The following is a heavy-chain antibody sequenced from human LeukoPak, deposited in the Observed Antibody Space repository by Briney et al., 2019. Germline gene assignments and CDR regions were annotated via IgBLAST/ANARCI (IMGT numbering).Heavy chain of an antibody. CDR1: GGSISSYY. CDR2: IYYSGST. V-gene: IGHV4-59*01. J-gene: IGHJ4*02. CDR3: ARVSRLYDFWSGQPDL. D-gene: IGHD3-3*01. Sequence: KPSETLSLTCTVSGGSISSYYWSWLRQPPGKGLEWIGYIYYSGSTNYNRSLKSRVTISVDTSKNQFSLKLSSVTAADTGVYYCARVSRLYDFWSGQPDLWGQGTLVTVSS.